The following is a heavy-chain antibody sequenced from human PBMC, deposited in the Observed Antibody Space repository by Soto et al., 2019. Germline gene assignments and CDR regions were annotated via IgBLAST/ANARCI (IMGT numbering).Heavy chain of an antibody. CDR2: ISSSSSYI. CDR1: GFTFSSYS. Sequence: GGSLRLSCAASGFTFSSYSMNWVRQAPGKGLEWVSSISSSSSYIYYADSVKGRFTISRDNAKNSLYLQMNGLRAEDTAVYYCARDGDIVVVVAATPLYYYGMDVWGQGTTVTVSS. V-gene: IGHV3-21*01. CDR3: ARDGDIVVVVAATPLYYYGMDV. J-gene: IGHJ6*02. D-gene: IGHD2-15*01.